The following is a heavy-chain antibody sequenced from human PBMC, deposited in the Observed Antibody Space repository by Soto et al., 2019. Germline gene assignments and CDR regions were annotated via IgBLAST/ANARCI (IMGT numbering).Heavy chain of an antibody. Sequence: QVQLVQFWAEVKQPGASVKVSCKASGYTFNSWYIHWVRQAPGQELEWMGIINHSGGGTTYAQKFQGRGTMTRDTSTSTVYMELSSLRFEDTAVYYCAKDYEAGTRYCGADICYPGVYWGQGTLVTVSS. CDR2: INHSGGGT. V-gene: IGHV1-46*02. D-gene: IGHD2-15*01. J-gene: IGHJ4*02. CDR3: AKDYEAGTRYCGADICYPGVY. CDR1: GYTFNSWY.